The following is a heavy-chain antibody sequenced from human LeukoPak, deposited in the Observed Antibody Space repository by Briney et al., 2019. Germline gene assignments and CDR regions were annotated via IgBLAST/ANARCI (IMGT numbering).Heavy chain of an antibody. CDR1: GASIRGYC. D-gene: IGHD3-10*01. Sequence: SETLSLTCTVSGASIRGYCWSWIRQPPGKGLEWIGYIHYTGTTDYIPSLTSRVTMSVDTSKNQFSLLLTSVTAADTAVYYCARGYGSGSYNNFNQWGQGLLVAVSS. J-gene: IGHJ4*02. CDR3: ARGYGSGSYNNFNQ. CDR2: IHYTGTT. V-gene: IGHV4-59*01.